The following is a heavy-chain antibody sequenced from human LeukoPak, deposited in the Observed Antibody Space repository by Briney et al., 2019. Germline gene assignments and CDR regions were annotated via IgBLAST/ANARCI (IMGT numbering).Heavy chain of an antibody. V-gene: IGHV4-59*12. J-gene: IGHJ4*02. CDR3: ASLADGVGATGGFDY. CDR2: IYYSGST. Sequence: SETLSLTCTVSGGSISSYYWSWIRQPPGKGLEWIGYIYYSGSTNYNPSLKSRVTISVDTSKNQFSLKLSSVTAADTAVYYCASLADGVGATGGFDYWGQGTLVTVSS. D-gene: IGHD1-26*01. CDR1: GGSISSYY.